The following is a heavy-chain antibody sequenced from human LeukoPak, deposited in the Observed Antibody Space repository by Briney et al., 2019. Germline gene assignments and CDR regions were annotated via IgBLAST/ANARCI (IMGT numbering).Heavy chain of an antibody. CDR2: IFSGGGT. CDR3: ARMKRGVGSRWFDP. D-gene: IGHD3-3*01. CDR1: GFTFSSYT. V-gene: IGHV3-53*01. Sequence: GGSLRLSCAASGFTFSSYTMNWVRQAPGKGLEWVSVIFSGGGTYYADSVKGRFVISRDNSKNTLYLQMNSLIVEDTALYYCARMKRGVGSRWFDPWGQGTLVTVSS. J-gene: IGHJ5*02.